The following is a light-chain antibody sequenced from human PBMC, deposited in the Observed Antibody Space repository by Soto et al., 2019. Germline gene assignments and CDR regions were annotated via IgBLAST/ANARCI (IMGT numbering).Light chain of an antibody. J-gene: IGLJ3*02. CDR3: AAWDDSLSGTV. V-gene: IGLV1-47*02. CDR2: SNN. CDR1: SSNMGSNY. Sequence: QSVLTQPPSASGTPGQRVTISCSGSSSNMGSNYVYWYQQLPGTAPKLLIYSNNQRPSGVPDRFSGSKSGTSASLAISGLRCEDEADYYCAAWDDSLSGTVFGGGTQLTVL.